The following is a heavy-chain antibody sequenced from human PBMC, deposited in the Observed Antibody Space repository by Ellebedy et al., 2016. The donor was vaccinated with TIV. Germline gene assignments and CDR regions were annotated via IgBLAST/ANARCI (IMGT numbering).Heavy chain of an antibody. CDR3: ARMGRVVTHPGTGSVSWFDP. CDR2: IYPGDSDT. D-gene: IGHD5/OR15-5a*01. V-gene: IGHV5-51*01. Sequence: GGSLRLXXKGSGYSFTSYWIGWVRQMPGKGLEWMGIIYPGDSDTRYSPSFQGQVTISADKSISTAYLQWSSLKASDTAMYYCARMGRVVTHPGTGSVSWFDPWGQGTLVTVSS. CDR1: GYSFTSYW. J-gene: IGHJ5*02.